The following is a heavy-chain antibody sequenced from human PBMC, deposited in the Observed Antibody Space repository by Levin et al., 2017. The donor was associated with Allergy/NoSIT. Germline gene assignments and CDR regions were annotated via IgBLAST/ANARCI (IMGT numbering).Heavy chain of an antibody. V-gene: IGHV4-39*01. D-gene: IGHD3-10*02. CDR1: GGSISSSDYY. J-gene: IGHJ4*02. CDR2: FYYSGST. Sequence: KSSETLSLTCTVSGGSISSSDYYWGWIRQPPGKGLEWIGSFYYSGSTYYNPSLKSRVTISTGTSKNQFSLKLSSVTAADTAVYYCATPFTLIGGTWIYYFDFWGQGTLVTVSS. CDR3: ATPFTLIGGTWIYYFDF.